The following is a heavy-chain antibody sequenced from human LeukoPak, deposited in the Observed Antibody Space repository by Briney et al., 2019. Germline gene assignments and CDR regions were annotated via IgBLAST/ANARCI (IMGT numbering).Heavy chain of an antibody. CDR2: INPSGGST. Sequence: ASVKVSCKASGYTFTSYYMHWVRQAPGQGLEWMGIINPSGGSTSYAQKFQGRVTMTRDTSTSTVYMELSSLRLEDTAVYFCARERRVYHGMDVWGQGTTVTVSS. J-gene: IGHJ6*02. CDR3: ARERRVYHGMDV. CDR1: GYTFTSYY. V-gene: IGHV1-46*01.